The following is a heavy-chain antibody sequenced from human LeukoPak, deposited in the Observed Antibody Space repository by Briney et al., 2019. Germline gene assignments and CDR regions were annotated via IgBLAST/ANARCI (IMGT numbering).Heavy chain of an antibody. D-gene: IGHD2-2*01. J-gene: IGHJ4*02. CDR1: GFTFNTYT. CDR3: ARGYQRPDY. V-gene: IGHV3-21*01. CDR2: ISSSSNNI. Sequence: GGSLRLSCAASGFTFNTYTMNWVRQAPGKGLEWVSSISSSSNNINYADSVKGRFTISRDNAMNSVHLQMNSLRVEDTAVYYCARGYQRPDYWGQGTLITVYS.